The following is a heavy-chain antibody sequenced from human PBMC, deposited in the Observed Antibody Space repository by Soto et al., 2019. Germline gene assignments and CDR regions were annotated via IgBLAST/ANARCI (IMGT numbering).Heavy chain of an antibody. J-gene: IGHJ4*02. CDR2: ISYDGSNK. CDR3: GRCSSTSCHLGSDY. V-gene: IGHV3-30-3*01. D-gene: IGHD2-2*01. Sequence: GGSLRLSCAASGFTFSSYAMSWVRQAPGKGLEWVALISYDGSNKYYADSVKGRFTISRDSSKNTLYLQMNSLRAADTAVYYCGRCSSTSCHLGSDYWGQGTLVTVPQ. CDR1: GFTFSSYA.